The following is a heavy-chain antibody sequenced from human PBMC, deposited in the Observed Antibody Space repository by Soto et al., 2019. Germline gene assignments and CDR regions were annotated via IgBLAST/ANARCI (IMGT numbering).Heavy chain of an antibody. D-gene: IGHD4-17*01. Sequence: ASVKVSCKASGYTFTSYAMHWVRQAPGQRLEWMGWINAGNGNTKYSQKFQGRVTITRDTSASTAYMELSSLRSEDTAVYYCARGMGSTVVSSYWGQGTLVTVSS. CDR3: ARGMGSTVVSSY. J-gene: IGHJ4*02. V-gene: IGHV1-3*01. CDR1: GYTFTSYA. CDR2: INAGNGNT.